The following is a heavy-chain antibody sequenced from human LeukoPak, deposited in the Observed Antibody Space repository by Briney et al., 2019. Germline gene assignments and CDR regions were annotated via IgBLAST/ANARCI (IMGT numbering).Heavy chain of an antibody. Sequence: SETLSLTCTVSGGSISSYYWSWIRQPPGKGLEWIGYIYYSGSTNYNPSLKSRVTKSVDTSKNQFSLKLSSVTAADTAVYYCATQARYYYYHYMDVWGKGTTVTVSS. V-gene: IGHV4-59*12. CDR3: ATQARYYYYHYMDV. J-gene: IGHJ6*03. D-gene: IGHD6-6*01. CDR1: GGSISSYY. CDR2: IYYSGST.